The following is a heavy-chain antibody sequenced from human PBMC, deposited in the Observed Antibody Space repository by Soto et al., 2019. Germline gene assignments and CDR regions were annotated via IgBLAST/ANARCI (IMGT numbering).Heavy chain of an antibody. V-gene: IGHV3-21*01. CDR3: AREGQQPRNLIWEGLDYYYGMDV. D-gene: IGHD6-13*01. Sequence: EVQLVESGGGLVKPGGSLRLSCAASGFTFSSYSMNWVRQAPGKGLEWVSSISSSSSYIYYADSVKGRFTISRDNAKNSLYLQMNSLRAEDTAVYYCAREGQQPRNLIWEGLDYYYGMDVWGQGTTVTVSS. J-gene: IGHJ6*02. CDR1: GFTFSSYS. CDR2: ISSSSSYI.